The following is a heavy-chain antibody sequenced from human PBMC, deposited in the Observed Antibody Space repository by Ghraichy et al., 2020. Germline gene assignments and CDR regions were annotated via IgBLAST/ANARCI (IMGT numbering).Heavy chain of an antibody. CDR3: AKVRGTYSGFGFDY. CDR1: GFAFGDFG. D-gene: IGHD1-26*01. V-gene: IGHV3-30*18. Sequence: GGSLRLSCAASGFAFGDFGLHWVRQTPGAGLEWLTSISYDGRTKCYAESIQGRFTFSRDNSKNTLYLQMNSLRDDDTAVYFCAKVRGTYSGFGFDYWGQGTLVTVSS. J-gene: IGHJ4*02. CDR2: ISYDGRTK.